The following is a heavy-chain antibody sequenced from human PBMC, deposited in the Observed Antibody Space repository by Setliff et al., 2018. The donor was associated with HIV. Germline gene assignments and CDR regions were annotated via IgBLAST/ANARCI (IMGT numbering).Heavy chain of an antibody. CDR1: GGSISSYY. Sequence: PSETLSLTCTVSGGSISSYYWSWIRQPPGKGLEWIGYIYYSGSTNYNPSLKSRVTISLDSSKNQFSLKLSSVTAADTAVYYCASGREAVAGALHFGYWGQGTLVTVSS. V-gene: IGHV4-59*08. CDR3: ASGREAVAGALHFGY. CDR2: IYYSGST. J-gene: IGHJ4*02. D-gene: IGHD6-19*01.